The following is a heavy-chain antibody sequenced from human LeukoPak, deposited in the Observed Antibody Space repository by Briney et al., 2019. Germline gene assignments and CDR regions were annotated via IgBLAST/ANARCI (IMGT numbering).Heavy chain of an antibody. V-gene: IGHV3-7*01. CDR2: INADGSVE. J-gene: IGHJ6*02. CDR3: ATYRVSHGMDV. Sequence: GGSLRLSCAASGFTFTNYWMAWVRQAPGKGLEWVANINADGSVEYLVDSVQGRFSISRDNAKDQLYLQTNSLRAEDTAVYYCATYRVSHGMDVWGQGTTVTVSS. D-gene: IGHD3-16*02. CDR1: GFTFTNYW.